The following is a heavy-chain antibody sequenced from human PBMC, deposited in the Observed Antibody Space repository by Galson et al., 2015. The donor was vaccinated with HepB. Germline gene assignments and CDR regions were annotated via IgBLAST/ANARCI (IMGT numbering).Heavy chain of an antibody. J-gene: IGHJ4*02. CDR1: GDSVSSNSAS. Sequence: CAISGDSVSSNSASWNWIRQSPSRGLEWLGMTYYRSKWYYDYAVSVKSRMSINPDTSKNQFSLQLNSVTPEDTAVYYCSRGVLTWTGYDCGSFFDYWGQGSQVTVSS. D-gene: IGHD5-12*01. CDR2: TYYRSKWYY. CDR3: SRGVLTWTGYDCGSFFDY. V-gene: IGHV6-1*01.